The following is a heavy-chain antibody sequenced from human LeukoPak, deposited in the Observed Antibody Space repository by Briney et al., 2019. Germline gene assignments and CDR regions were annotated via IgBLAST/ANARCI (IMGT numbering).Heavy chain of an antibody. V-gene: IGHV4-39*01. CDR1: GGSVSSDNYY. Sequence: PSETLSLTCTVSGGSVSSDNYYWAWIRQPPGKGLEWIGSISYSGSTYYSPSLKSRVTISVYTSKNQFSLKLNSVTAADTAVYYCARRRRRDTATVLFDYWGQGTLVTVSS. J-gene: IGHJ4*02. CDR3: ARRRRRDTATVLFDY. D-gene: IGHD5-18*01. CDR2: ISYSGST.